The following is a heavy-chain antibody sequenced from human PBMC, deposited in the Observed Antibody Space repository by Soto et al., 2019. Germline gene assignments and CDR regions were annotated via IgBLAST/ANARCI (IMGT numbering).Heavy chain of an antibody. D-gene: IGHD1-1*01. CDR3: AKDQGTERIYYYGMDV. J-gene: IGHJ6*02. Sequence: PGGSLRLSCAASGFTFSSYSISWVRQAPGKGLEWVSAISGSGGSTYYADSVKGRFTISRDNSKNTLYLQMNSLRAEDTAVYYCAKDQGTERIYYYGMDVWGQWTTVTLSS. CDR2: ISGSGGST. V-gene: IGHV3-23*01. CDR1: GFTFSSYS.